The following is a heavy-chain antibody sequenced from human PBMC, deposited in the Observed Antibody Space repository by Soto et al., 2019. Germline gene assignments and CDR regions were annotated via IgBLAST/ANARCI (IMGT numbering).Heavy chain of an antibody. CDR3: AREDIVQRFDY. V-gene: IGHV6-1*01. CDR2: TFHRSKWSY. J-gene: IGHJ4*02. Sequence: PSQTLSLTCAISVYTFSSDSFAWNWIRQSPSRGLEWLGRTFHRSKWSYDYAVSLKSRISVNPDTSKIQFSLQLNSVTLDGTAVYFCAREDIVQRFDYWGQGSLVTFSS. CDR1: VYTFSSDSFA. D-gene: IGHD1-1*01.